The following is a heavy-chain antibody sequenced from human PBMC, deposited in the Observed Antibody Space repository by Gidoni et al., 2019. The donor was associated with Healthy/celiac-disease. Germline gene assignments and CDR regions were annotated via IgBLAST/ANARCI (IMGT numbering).Heavy chain of an antibody. Sequence: GFTFSSYGMHWVRQAPGKGLEWVAVIWYDGRNKYYADPVKGRFTISRDNTKNTLYLQMNSLRAEDTAVYYCAREAPFDPWGQGTLVTVSS. CDR2: IWYDGRNK. V-gene: IGHV3-33*01. CDR1: GFTFSSYG. J-gene: IGHJ5*02. CDR3: AREAPFDP.